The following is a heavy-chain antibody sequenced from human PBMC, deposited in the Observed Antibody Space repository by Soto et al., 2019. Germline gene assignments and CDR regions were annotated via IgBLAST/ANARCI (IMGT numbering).Heavy chain of an antibody. Sequence: SETLSLTCTVSGGSVSSGSYYWSWIRQPPGKGLEWIGYIYYSGSTNYNPSLKSRVTISVDTSKNQFSLKLSSVTAADTAVYYCARGALIAARPFGWFDPWGQGTLVTVSS. CDR2: IYYSGST. D-gene: IGHD6-6*01. J-gene: IGHJ5*02. CDR1: GGSVSSGSYY. CDR3: ARGALIAARPFGWFDP. V-gene: IGHV4-61*01.